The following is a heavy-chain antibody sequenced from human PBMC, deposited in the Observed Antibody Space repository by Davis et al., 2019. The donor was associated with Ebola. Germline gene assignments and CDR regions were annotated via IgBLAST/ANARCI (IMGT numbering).Heavy chain of an antibody. D-gene: IGHD2-15*01. V-gene: IGHV3-11*01. CDR2: ISSSGSTI. CDR3: AREGPDSGDSYRASYYYYMDV. Sequence: PGGSLRLSCAASGFTFSDYYMSWIRQAPGKGLEWVSYISSSGSTIYYADSVKGRFTISRDNAKNSLYLQMNSLRAEDTAVYYCAREGPDSGDSYRASYYYYMDVWGKGTAVTVSS. CDR1: GFTFSDYY. J-gene: IGHJ6*03.